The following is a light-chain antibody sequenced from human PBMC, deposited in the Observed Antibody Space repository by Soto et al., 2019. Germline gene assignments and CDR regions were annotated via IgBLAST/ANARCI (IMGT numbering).Light chain of an antibody. J-gene: IGKJ2*01. CDR2: SAA. V-gene: IGKV4-1*01. CDR1: QSVLSRSNNKNF. CDR3: QQSDGGPLA. Sequence: DIVLTQSPDSLPVSLGERATISCKSSQSVLSRSNNKNFLTWYQQKPGQPPKKRIDSAATRESGVPDRFSGSGSGTDFTLTISSLQAEDVADYYCQQSDGGPLAFGQGTKLEIK.